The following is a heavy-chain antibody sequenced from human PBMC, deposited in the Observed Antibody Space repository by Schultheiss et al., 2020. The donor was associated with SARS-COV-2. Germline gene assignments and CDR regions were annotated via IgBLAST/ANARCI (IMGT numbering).Heavy chain of an antibody. V-gene: IGHV3-73*01. J-gene: IGHJ4*02. CDR1: GFTFSSYG. CDR2: IRSKANSYAT. Sequence: GGSLRLSCAASGFTFSSYGMHWVRQASGKGLEWVGRIRSKANSYATAYAASVKGRFTISRDDSKNTAYLQMNSLKTEDTAVYYCTSGNWNYAMDFDYWGQGTLVTVSS. D-gene: IGHD1-7*01. CDR3: TSGNWNYAMDFDY.